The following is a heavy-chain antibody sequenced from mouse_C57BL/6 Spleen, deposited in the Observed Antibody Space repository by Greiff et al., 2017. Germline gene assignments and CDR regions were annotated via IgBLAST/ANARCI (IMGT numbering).Heavy chain of an antibody. Sequence: QVQLQQSGAELVRPGASVTLSCKASGYTFTDYEMHWVKQTPVHGLEWIGAIDPETGGTAYNQKFKGKAILTADKSSSTAYMELRSLTSEDSSVYYCTTGTKAYWGQGTLVTVSA. D-gene: IGHD4-1*01. CDR2: IDPETGGT. CDR3: TTGTKAY. CDR1: GYTFTDYE. V-gene: IGHV1-15*01. J-gene: IGHJ3*01.